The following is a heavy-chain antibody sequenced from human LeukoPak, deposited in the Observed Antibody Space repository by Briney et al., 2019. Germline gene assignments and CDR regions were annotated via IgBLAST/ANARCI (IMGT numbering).Heavy chain of an antibody. V-gene: IGHV5-51*03. D-gene: IGHD3-22*01. Sequence: KPGESLKISCKGSGYSFTSYWIGWVRQMPGKGLELMGIIYPGDSDTRYSPYFQGQVTISADKSISTAYLQWSSLKASDTAMYYCARLSYDSSGYYYGYFDYWGQGTLVTVSS. CDR1: GYSFTSYW. CDR3: ARLSYDSSGYYYGYFDY. CDR2: IYPGDSDT. J-gene: IGHJ4*02.